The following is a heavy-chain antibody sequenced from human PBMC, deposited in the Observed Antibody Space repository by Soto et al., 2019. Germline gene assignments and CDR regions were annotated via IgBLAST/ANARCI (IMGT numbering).Heavy chain of an antibody. CDR1: GGSISSSSYY. Sequence: SETLSLTCTVSGGSISSSSYYWGWIRQPPGKGLEWIGSISYSGSTYYNPSLKSRVTISVDTSKNRFSLKLSSVTAAGTAMYYCATVDTVMVYFDYWGQGTLVTVSS. CDR3: ATVDTVMVYFDY. D-gene: IGHD5-18*01. J-gene: IGHJ4*02. V-gene: IGHV4-39*01. CDR2: ISYSGST.